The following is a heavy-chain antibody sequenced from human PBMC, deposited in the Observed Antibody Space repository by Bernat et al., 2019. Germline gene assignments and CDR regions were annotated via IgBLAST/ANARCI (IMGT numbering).Heavy chain of an antibody. CDR1: GFSLSNAIMG. Sequence: QVTLKESGPVLVKPTETLTLTCTVSGFSLSNAIMGVSWIRQPPGKALEWLAHIFPNDEKSYNTSLRSRLTISKDTSKSQVVLTMTNMDPVDTATYFCARIQREPAAVGHYYGMNVWGQGITVTVSS. CDR2: IFPNDEK. V-gene: IGHV2-26*01. D-gene: IGHD6-13*01. J-gene: IGHJ6*02. CDR3: ARIQREPAAVGHYYGMNV.